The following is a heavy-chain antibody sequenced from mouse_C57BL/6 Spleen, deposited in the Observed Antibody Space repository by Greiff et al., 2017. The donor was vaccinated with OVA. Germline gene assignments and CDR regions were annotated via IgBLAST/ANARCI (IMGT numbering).Heavy chain of an antibody. J-gene: IGHJ4*01. CDR3: TRYGSRGDY. D-gene: IGHD1-1*01. CDR1: GFNIKDDY. V-gene: IGHV14-4*01. Sequence: VQLQQSGAELVRPGASVKLSCTASGFNIKDDYMHWVKQRPEQGLEWIGWIDPESGDTEYASKFQSKATITADTSSNTAYLQLSSLTSEDTAVYYGTRYGSRGDYGGQGTSVTASS. CDR2: IDPESGDT.